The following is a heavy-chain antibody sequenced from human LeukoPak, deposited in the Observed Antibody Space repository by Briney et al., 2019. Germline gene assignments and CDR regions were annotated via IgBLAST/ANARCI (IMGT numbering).Heavy chain of an antibody. CDR3: ARSPLALVYYYGMDV. V-gene: IGHV4-59*01. CDR1: GGSISSYY. CDR2: IYYSGST. D-gene: IGHD3-9*01. Sequence: PSETLSLTCTVSGGSISSYYWSWIRQPPGKGLEWIGYIYYSGSTNYNPSLKSRVTISVDTSKNQFSLKLSSVTAADTAVYYCARSPLALVYYYGMDVWGQGTTVTVSS. J-gene: IGHJ6*02.